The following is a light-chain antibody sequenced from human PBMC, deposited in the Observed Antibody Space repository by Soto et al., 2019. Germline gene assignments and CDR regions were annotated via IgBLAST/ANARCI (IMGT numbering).Light chain of an antibody. CDR1: SGHSNYA. CDR2: LNRDGSH. V-gene: IGLV4-69*01. Sequence: QLVLTQSPSASASLGASVKLTCTLSSGHSNYAIAWHQQQPEKGPRYLMKLNRDGSHSQGDGIPNRFSRSSSGAERYLTSSSLHPEDEADSHCQTWGTGIVIFGGGTTLTV. CDR3: QTWGTGIVI. J-gene: IGLJ2*01.